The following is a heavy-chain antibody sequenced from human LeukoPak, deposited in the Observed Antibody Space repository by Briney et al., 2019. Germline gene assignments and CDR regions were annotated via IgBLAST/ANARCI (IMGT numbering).Heavy chain of an antibody. J-gene: IGHJ4*02. D-gene: IGHD6-13*01. Sequence: PGXSLRLSCAASGFTFSNYWMSSVRRAPGKGVEWVANIKQDGSEKYYVDSVKGGFTISRENAKNSVYMQMNSLRAEDTAVYYCARDYLPGIAAAGSTGEFDYWGQGTLVTVSS. CDR1: GFTFSNYW. CDR3: ARDYLPGIAAAGSTGEFDY. CDR2: IKQDGSEK. V-gene: IGHV3-7*01.